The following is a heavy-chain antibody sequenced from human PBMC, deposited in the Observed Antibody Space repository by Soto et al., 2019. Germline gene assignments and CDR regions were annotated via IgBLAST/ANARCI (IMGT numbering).Heavy chain of an antibody. CDR3: ARGCGPKNYYYYGMDV. Sequence: SETLSLTCTVSGGSISSYYWSWVRQPPGKGLEWIGYIYYSGSTNYNPSLKSRVTISVDTSKNQFSLKLSSVTAADTAVYYCARGCGPKNYYYYGMDVWGQGTTVTVSS. J-gene: IGHJ6*02. V-gene: IGHV4-59*01. D-gene: IGHD1-26*01. CDR2: IYYSGST. CDR1: GGSISSYY.